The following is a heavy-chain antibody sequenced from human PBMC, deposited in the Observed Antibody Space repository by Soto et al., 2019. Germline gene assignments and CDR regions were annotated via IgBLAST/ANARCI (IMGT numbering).Heavy chain of an antibody. CDR3: ASVTSEYVWGSYRYRLNY. Sequence: QVQLVQSGAEVKKPGASVKVSCKASGYTFTSYGISWVRQAPGQGLEWMGWISAYNGNTNYAQKLQGRVTMTTDTTARTASMELRRLRSDDTAVYYCASVTSEYVWGSYRYRLNYWGQGTLVTVSS. V-gene: IGHV1-18*04. D-gene: IGHD3-16*02. J-gene: IGHJ4*02. CDR1: GYTFTSYG. CDR2: ISAYNGNT.